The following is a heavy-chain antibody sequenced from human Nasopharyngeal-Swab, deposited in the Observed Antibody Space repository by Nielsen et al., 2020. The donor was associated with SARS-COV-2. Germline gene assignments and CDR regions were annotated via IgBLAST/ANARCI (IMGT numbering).Heavy chain of an antibody. CDR1: GDSISSSNW. J-gene: IGHJ4*02. CDR2: IYHSGST. V-gene: IGHV4-4*02. D-gene: IGHD3-10*01. CDR3: AKVLWFGELYY. Sequence: SCAVSGDSISSSNWWSWVRQPPGKGLEWLGEIYHSGSTNYNPSLKSRVTISVEKSKNQFSLKLSSVTAADTAVYYCAKVLWFGELYYWGQGTLVTVSS.